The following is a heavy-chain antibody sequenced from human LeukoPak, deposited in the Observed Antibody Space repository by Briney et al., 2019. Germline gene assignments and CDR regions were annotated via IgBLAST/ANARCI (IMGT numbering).Heavy chain of an antibody. D-gene: IGHD2-15*01. CDR1: GFTFSNYW. J-gene: IGHJ4*02. CDR3: ATDSPYDY. CDR2: IKQDGSEQ. V-gene: IGHV3-7*01. Sequence: GGSLRLSRVASGFTFSNYWMSWVRQAPGKGLEWVANIKQDGSEQYYVDSVKGRFTVSRDNAKNSLHLQMNSLRAEDTAVYYCATDSPYDYWGQGTLVTVSS.